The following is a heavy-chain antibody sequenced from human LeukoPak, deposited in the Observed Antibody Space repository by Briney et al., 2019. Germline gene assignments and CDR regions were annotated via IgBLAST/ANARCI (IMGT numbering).Heavy chain of an antibody. CDR1: GFTFSDYW. V-gene: IGHV3-74*01. CDR2: ISTDGSTT. D-gene: IGHD1-26*01. J-gene: IGHJ4*02. CDR3: SRVGAGTTRDY. Sequence: PGGSLRLSCAASGFTFSDYWMHWVRQTPGKGLVRVSRISTDGSTTSYADSVKGRFTISRDNAKNTLYLQMNSLRAEDTAVYYCSRVGAGTTRDYWGQGTLVTVSS.